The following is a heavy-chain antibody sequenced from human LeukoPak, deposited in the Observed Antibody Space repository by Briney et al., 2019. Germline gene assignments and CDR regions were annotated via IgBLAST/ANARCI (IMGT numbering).Heavy chain of an antibody. D-gene: IGHD5-18*01. CDR3: AGGEDTAKGGND. CDR1: GGSISGDGYY. V-gene: IGHV4-31*03. Sequence: SETLSLTCTVSGGSISGDGYYWTWTPQHPGEGLEWFGFIHAGGSINYTPSLSSRLIISAATSHNQMSLKLGFVAAADMLGYYCAGGEDTAKGGNDWGQGTLVTVSS. CDR2: IHAGGSI. J-gene: IGHJ4*02.